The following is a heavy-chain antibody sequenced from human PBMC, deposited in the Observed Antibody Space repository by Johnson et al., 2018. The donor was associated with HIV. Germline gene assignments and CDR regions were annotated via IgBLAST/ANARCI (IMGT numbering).Heavy chain of an antibody. CDR2: ISGNGNTK. V-gene: IGHV3-48*03. J-gene: IGHJ3*02. D-gene: IGHD3-22*01. CDR1: GFTFSSFE. CDR3: VRRFYDSAAFDI. Sequence: VQLVESGGGLVQPGGSLRLSCAASGFTFSSFEMNWVRQAPGKGLEWVSYISGNGNTKYYADSVKGRFTISRENSKNTRFLQMNSLRPEDTAVYYCVRRFYDSAAFDIWGQGTLVTVSS.